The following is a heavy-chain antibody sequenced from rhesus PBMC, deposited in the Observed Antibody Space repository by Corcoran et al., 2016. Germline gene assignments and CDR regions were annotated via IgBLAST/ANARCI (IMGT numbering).Heavy chain of an antibody. V-gene: IGHV4-122*02. D-gene: IGHD6-25*01. CDR3: ARVRRYSGSWRDFDY. J-gene: IGHJ4*01. Sequence: QVQLQESGPGLVKPSETLSLTCAVSGGSISSSYYYWSWIRQAPGKGLEWIGYISYSGSTSYNPSLKSRVTISRDTSKNQFSLQLSSVTAADTAVYYCARVRRYSGSWRDFDYWGQGVLVTVSS. CDR1: GGSISSSYYY. CDR2: ISYSGST.